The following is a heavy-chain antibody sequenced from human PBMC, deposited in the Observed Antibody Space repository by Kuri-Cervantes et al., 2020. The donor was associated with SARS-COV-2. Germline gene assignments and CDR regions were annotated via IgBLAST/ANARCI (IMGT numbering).Heavy chain of an antibody. J-gene: IGHJ4*02. Sequence: GSLRLSCAVYGGSFSGYYWSWIRQPPGKGLEWIGEINHSGSTNYNPSLKSRVTISVDTSKNQFSLKLSSVTAADTAVYYCARSDYGDYVLDYWGQGTLVTVSS. CDR1: GGSFSGYY. CDR2: INHSGST. V-gene: IGHV4-34*01. CDR3: ARSDYGDYVLDY. D-gene: IGHD4-17*01.